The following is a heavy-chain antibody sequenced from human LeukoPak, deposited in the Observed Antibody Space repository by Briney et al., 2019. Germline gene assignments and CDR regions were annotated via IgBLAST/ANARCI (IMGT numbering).Heavy chain of an antibody. V-gene: IGHV4-39*07. CDR1: GGSLSSSSYY. CDR3: ARVGGSGSYYYFDY. CDR2: IYYSGST. J-gene: IGHJ4*02. D-gene: IGHD1-26*01. Sequence: SETLSLTCTVSGGSLSSSSYYWGWIRQPPGKGLEWIGSIYYSGSTYYNPSLKSRVTISVDTSKNQFSLKLSSVTAADTAVYYCARVGGSGSYYYFDYWGQGTLVTVSS.